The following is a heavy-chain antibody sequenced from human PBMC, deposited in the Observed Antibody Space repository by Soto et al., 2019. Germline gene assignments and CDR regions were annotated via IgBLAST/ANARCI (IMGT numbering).Heavy chain of an antibody. CDR2: IRSKAYGETT. J-gene: IGHJ4*02. Sequence: GGSLRLSCTASGFTFGDYAMSWFRQAPGKGLEWVGFIRSKAYGETTEYAASVKGRFTISRDDSKSIAYLQMNSLKTEDTAVYYCTGPQRGDYGRLSYWGQGTLVTVSS. D-gene: IGHD4-17*01. CDR1: GFTFGDYA. V-gene: IGHV3-49*03. CDR3: TGPQRGDYGRLSY.